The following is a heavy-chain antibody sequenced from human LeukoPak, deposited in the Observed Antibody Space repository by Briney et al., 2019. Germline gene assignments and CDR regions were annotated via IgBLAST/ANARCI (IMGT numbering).Heavy chain of an antibody. CDR2: MHYSGST. Sequence: SETLSLTCTVSGGSISSNPYYWGWIRQPPGKGLEWIGSMHYSGSTYYNPSLKGRVTISVDRSKNQFSLKLSSVTAADTAVYYCSREIATAGNWFDPWGQGTLVTVSS. CDR1: GGSISSNPYY. J-gene: IGHJ5*02. CDR3: SREIATAGNWFDP. D-gene: IGHD6-13*01. V-gene: IGHV4-39*07.